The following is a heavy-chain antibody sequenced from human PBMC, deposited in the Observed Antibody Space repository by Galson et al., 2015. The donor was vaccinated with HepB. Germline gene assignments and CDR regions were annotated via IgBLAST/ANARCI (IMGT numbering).Heavy chain of an antibody. D-gene: IGHD6-19*01. CDR1: GYTLTSYA. J-gene: IGHJ5*02. Sequence: SVKVSCKASGYTLTSYAMNWVRQAPGQGLEWMGWINTNTGNPTYAQGFTGRFVFSLDTSVSTAYLQIRSLKAEDTGVYYCAREASGWDFPGWFDPWGQGTLVTVSS. CDR3: AREASGWDFPGWFDP. CDR2: INTNTGNP. V-gene: IGHV7-4-1*01.